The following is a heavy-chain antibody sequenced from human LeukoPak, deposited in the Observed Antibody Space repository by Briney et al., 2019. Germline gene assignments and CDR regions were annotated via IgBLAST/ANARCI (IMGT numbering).Heavy chain of an antibody. CDR1: GFTFSTYA. CDR2: VSESGGST. CDR3: AKGRGITMVRGVIIDY. V-gene: IGHV3-23*01. J-gene: IGHJ4*02. Sequence: GGSLRLSCVASGFTFSTYAMGWVRQVPGKGLEWVSSVSESGGSTYYADSVKGRFTISRDNSKDTLSLQMNSLRAEDTAVYYCAKGRGITMVRGVIIDYWGQGTLVTVSS. D-gene: IGHD3-10*01.